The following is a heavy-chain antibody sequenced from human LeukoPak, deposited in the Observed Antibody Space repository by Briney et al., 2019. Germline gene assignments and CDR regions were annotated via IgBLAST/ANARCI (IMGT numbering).Heavy chain of an antibody. J-gene: IGHJ4*02. CDR1: GFTFSNAW. CDR2: IKSKTDGGTT. Sequence: GGSLRLSCAASGFTFSNAWMSWVRQAPGRGLEWVGRIKSKTDGGTTDYAAPVKGRFTISRDDSKNTLYLQMNSLKTEDTAVYYCTTDLAHYYDSSGYQSFDYWGQGTLVTVSS. D-gene: IGHD3-22*01. V-gene: IGHV3-15*01. CDR3: TTDLAHYYDSSGYQSFDY.